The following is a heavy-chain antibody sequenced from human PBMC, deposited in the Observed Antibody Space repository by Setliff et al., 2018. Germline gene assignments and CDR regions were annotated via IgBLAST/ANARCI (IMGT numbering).Heavy chain of an antibody. V-gene: IGHV3-7*03. CDR1: GFIFNNFW. CDR2: INQRESAK. Sequence: GGSLRLSCSASGFIFNNFWMSWVRQAPGKGLEWVANINQRESAKLSVDSVKGRFTISRDNAENSLYLQMTSLRAEDTAVYYCARTDGTNLGYFDNWGQGTLVTVSS. D-gene: IGHD2-8*01. J-gene: IGHJ4*02. CDR3: ARTDGTNLGYFDN.